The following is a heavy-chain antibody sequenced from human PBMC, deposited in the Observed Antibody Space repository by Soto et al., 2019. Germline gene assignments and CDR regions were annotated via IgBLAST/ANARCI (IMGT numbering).Heavy chain of an antibody. J-gene: IGHJ3*02. CDR3: ARAARPKLWFGENSDAFDI. CDR1: GFTFSSYA. D-gene: IGHD3-10*01. Sequence: GGSLRLSCAASGFTFSSYAMHWVRQAPGKGLEWVAVISYDGSNKYYADSVKGRFTISRDNSKNTLYLQMNSLRAEDTAVYYCARAARPKLWFGENSDAFDIWGQGTMVTVSS. V-gene: IGHV3-30-3*01. CDR2: ISYDGSNK.